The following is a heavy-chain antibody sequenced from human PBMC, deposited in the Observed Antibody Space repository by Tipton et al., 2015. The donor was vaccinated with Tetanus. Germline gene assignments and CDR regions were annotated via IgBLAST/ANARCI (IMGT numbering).Heavy chain of an antibody. CDR3: VKVLGPPVTVLGD. Sequence: SLRLSCAVSGFIFSDHYIDWVRQAPGKGLEWVGRSRDKARGYTTGYAASVKGRFAISRDGSKNSLYLQMNSLKIEGTAVYYCVKVLGPPVTVLGDWGPGTVVTVSS. D-gene: IGHD4-17*01. J-gene: IGHJ4*02. CDR1: GFIFSDHY. V-gene: IGHV3-72*01. CDR2: SRDKARGYTT.